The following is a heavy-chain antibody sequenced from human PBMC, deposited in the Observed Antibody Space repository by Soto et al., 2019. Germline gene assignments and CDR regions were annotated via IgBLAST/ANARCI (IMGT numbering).Heavy chain of an antibody. J-gene: IGHJ4*02. CDR1: GFTFSNAL. CDR3: TTVDTGMVDYFDY. D-gene: IGHD5-18*01. V-gene: IGHV3-15*07. Sequence: GGSLRLSCAASGFTFSNALMNWVRQAPGKGLEWVGRIKSKTDGGTTVYAAPVNGRFTISRDDSKNTLYLQMNSLKTEDTAVYYCTTVDTGMVDYFDYWGQGTLVTVSS. CDR2: IKSKTDGGTT.